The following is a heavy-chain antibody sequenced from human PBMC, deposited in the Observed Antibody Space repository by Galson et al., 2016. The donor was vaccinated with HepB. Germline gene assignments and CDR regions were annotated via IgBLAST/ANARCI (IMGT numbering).Heavy chain of an antibody. D-gene: IGHD6-13*01. Sequence: SLRLSCAASGFILSNYDMHWVRQAAGKPLEWVSAIGTGYDSYYAASVKGRFIISRENAKNSLYLQMNSLTAGDTAVYYCAREILDSRSSGWYFDLWGRGTLVTVAS. CDR3: AREILDSRSSGWYFDL. V-gene: IGHV3-13*01. CDR2: IGTGYDS. CDR1: GFILSNYD. J-gene: IGHJ2*01.